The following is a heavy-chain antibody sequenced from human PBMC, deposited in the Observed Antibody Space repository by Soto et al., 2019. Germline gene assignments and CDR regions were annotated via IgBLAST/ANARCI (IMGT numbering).Heavy chain of an antibody. CDR2: MSGSGGSR. D-gene: IGHD1-26*01. Sequence: EVRLLESGGGLVQPEGSLRLSCEGSGFIFSDYGISWVRQSPEKGLQWVSAMSGSGGSRYYADSVKGRFTISRDNSKNTVYLQMSSLRGDDTAIYYCAKTFGSNWLLDYLGQGTLVTLSS. CDR1: GFIFSDYG. J-gene: IGHJ4*02. V-gene: IGHV3-23*01. CDR3: AKTFGSNWLLDY.